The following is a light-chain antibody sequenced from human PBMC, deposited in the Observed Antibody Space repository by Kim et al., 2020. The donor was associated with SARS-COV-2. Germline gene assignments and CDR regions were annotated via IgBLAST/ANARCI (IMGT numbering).Light chain of an antibody. J-gene: IGLJ1*01. CDR1: SLRSYY. CDR3: KSRDSSGNHYV. CDR2: GKN. V-gene: IGLV3-19*01. Sequence: SSELTQDPAVSVALGQTVRITCQGDSLRSYYASWYQQKPGQTPVLVIYGKNNRPSGIPDRFSGSSSGNTASLTIIGAQAEDEGDYYCKSRDSSGNHYVFGTGTKVTVL.